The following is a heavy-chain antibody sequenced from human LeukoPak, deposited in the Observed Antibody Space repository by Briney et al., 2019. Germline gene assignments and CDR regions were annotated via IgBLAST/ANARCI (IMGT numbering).Heavy chain of an antibody. CDR1: GYTFTSYD. CDR3: ARIFSSSWPSPSYYYYGMDV. D-gene: IGHD6-13*01. V-gene: IGHV1-8*01. CDR2: MNPNSGNT. J-gene: IGHJ6*02. Sequence: ASVKVSCKASGYTFTSYDINWVRQATGQGLEWMGWMNPNSGNTGYAQKFQGRVTMTRNTSISTAYMELSSLRSEDTAVYYCARIFSSSWPSPSYYYYGMDVWGQGTTVTVSS.